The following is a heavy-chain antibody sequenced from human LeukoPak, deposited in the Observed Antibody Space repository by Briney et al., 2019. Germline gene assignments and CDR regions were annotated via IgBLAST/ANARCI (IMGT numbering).Heavy chain of an antibody. J-gene: IGHJ3*02. Sequence: GESLKISCKTSGFRFTDQWIGWVRQVPGRGLEWMGIIFPDGSHTVYSPSFLGRITISADRYTSTAYLHWSSLRASDTAMYYCAIHVIVVTTVPDAFDIWGQGTMVTVSS. D-gene: IGHD2-21*02. V-gene: IGHV5-51*01. CDR2: IFPDGSHT. CDR1: GFRFTDQW. CDR3: AIHVIVVTTVPDAFDI.